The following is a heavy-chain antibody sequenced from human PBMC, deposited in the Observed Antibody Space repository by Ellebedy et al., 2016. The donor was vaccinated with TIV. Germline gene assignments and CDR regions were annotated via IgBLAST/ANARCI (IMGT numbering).Heavy chain of an antibody. J-gene: IGHJ4*02. V-gene: IGHV3-23*01. CDR1: GFTFSSYA. CDR2: ISGSGGST. Sequence: GESLKISXAASGFTFSSYAMSWVRQAPGKGLEWVSAISGSGGSTYYADSVKGRFTISRDNSKNTLYLQMKSLRAEDTAVYYCAKGGGGYLDYWGQGTLVTVSS. CDR3: AKGGGGYLDY.